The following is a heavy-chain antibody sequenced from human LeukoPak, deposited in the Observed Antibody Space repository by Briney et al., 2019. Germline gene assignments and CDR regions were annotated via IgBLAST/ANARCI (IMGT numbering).Heavy chain of an antibody. D-gene: IGHD2-2*01. Sequence: GRSLRLSCAASGFTFSSSAMHWVRQAPGKGLEWVAVISYDGSNKYYADSVKGRFTISRDKSKNTLYLQMNSLRAEDTAVYYCARPLRYCSSTSCYYFDYWGQGTLVTVSS. V-gene: IGHV3-30*04. CDR3: ARPLRYCSSTSCYYFDY. CDR2: ISYDGSNK. J-gene: IGHJ4*02. CDR1: GFTFSSSA.